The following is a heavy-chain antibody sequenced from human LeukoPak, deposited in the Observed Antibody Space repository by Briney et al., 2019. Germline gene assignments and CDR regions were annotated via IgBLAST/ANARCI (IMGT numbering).Heavy chain of an antibody. CDR2: INPRDGST. Sequence: ASVKVSCKASGYTFISYYMHWVRQAPGQGLEWLAIINPRDGSTTYAQNFQGRVTMTRDTSTSTVYMELSSLRSEDTAVYYCARGPFSGSTYHPNYFDYWGQGTLVTVSS. D-gene: IGHD1-26*01. J-gene: IGHJ4*02. CDR3: ARGPFSGSTYHPNYFDY. CDR1: GYTFISYY. V-gene: IGHV1-46*01.